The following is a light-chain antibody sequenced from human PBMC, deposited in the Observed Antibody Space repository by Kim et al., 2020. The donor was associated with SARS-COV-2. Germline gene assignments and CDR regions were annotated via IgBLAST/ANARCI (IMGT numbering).Light chain of an antibody. CDR2: EVS. CDR3: SSYTSSTTWV. V-gene: IGLV2-18*02. J-gene: IGLJ1*01. Sequence: GQSGTISCTGTSSDVGSYDRVSWYQQPPGTAPKLMIYEVSNRPSGVPDRCSGSKSGNTASLTISGLQAEDEADYYCSSYTSSTTWVFGTGTKVTVL. CDR1: SSDVGSYDR.